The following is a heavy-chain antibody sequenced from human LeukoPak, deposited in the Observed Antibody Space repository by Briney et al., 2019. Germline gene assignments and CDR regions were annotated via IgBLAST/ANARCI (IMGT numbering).Heavy chain of an antibody. CDR3: AKADLATCAGGTCYFFDH. D-gene: IGHD2-15*01. Sequence: GGSLRLSCAASGFTFSSYAMSWVRQAPGKRLEWVSTFSGGIDTTYQADPVKGRFTIPRDNSKNTLFLQMNSLRAEDTAIYYCAKADLATCAGGTCYFFDHWGQGILVTVSS. J-gene: IGHJ4*02. V-gene: IGHV3-23*01. CDR1: GFTFSSYA. CDR2: FSGGIDTT.